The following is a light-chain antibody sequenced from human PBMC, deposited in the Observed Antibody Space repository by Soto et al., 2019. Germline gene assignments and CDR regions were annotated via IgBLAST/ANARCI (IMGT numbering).Light chain of an antibody. CDR2: KAS. CDR1: QSISSW. V-gene: IGKV1-5*03. J-gene: IGKJ1*01. CDR3: QQYDSYSLT. Sequence: DIQMTQSPSTLSASVGDRVTITCRASQSISSWLAWYQQKPGKAPKLLIYKASSLESGVPSRFSGSGSGTEFTLTISSLQPDDFATYYCQQYDSYSLTFGQGTKVETK.